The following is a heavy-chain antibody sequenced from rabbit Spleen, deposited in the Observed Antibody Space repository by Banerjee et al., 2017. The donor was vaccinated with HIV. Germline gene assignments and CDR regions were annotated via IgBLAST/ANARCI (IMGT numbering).Heavy chain of an antibody. J-gene: IGHJ6*01. V-gene: IGHV1S40*01. CDR3: ARDTSSSFSSYGMDL. CDR1: GFSVSSDYY. CDR2: ITGGSSGST. Sequence: QQLEESGGDLVKPGASLTLTCTGSGFSVSSDYYMCWVRQAPGKGLEWIACITGGSSGSTYSATWAKGRFTISKTSSTTVTLQMTSLTAADTATYFCARDTSSSFSSYGMDLWGPGTLVTVS. D-gene: IGHD1-1*01.